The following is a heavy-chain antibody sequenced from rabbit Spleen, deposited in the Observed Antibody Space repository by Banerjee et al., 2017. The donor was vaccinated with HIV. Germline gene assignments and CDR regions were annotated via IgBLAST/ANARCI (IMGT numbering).Heavy chain of an antibody. CDR3: AREAGYGGYGDANL. Sequence: QLEESGGGLVQPGGSLKLSCKGSGFDFSSYYMSWVRQAPGKGLEWIGYIDPFFGTTYYASWVKGRFTISSHNAQNTLYLQLNSLTVADTATYFCAREAGYGGYGDANLWGQGTLVTVS. J-gene: IGHJ4*01. V-gene: IGHV1S7*01. CDR1: GFDFSSYY. D-gene: IGHD6-1*01. CDR2: IDPFFGTT.